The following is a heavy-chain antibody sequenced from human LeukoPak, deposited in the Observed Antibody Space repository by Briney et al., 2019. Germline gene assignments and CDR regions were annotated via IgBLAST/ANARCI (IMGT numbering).Heavy chain of an antibody. J-gene: IGHJ3*02. Sequence: PGESLKISCKTSGYSFATYWIGWVRQMPGKGLEWMGLIYPGDSDTRYGPSFQGQVTISADRSISTAYLQWNSLKASDTAIYFCARQPHRAGGPLRSFDIWGQGTMVTVSS. D-gene: IGHD1-26*01. CDR3: ARQPHRAGGPLRSFDI. CDR1: GYSFATYW. V-gene: IGHV5-51*01. CDR2: IYPGDSDT.